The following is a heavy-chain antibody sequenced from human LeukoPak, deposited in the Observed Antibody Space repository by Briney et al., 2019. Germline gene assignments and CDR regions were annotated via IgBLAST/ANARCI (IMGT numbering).Heavy chain of an antibody. CDR3: ARDANSDAFNI. CDR2: ISSSSSYI. J-gene: IGHJ3*02. Sequence: PGGSLRLSCAASGFTFSSYSMNWVRQAPGKGLEWVSSISSSSSYIYYADSVKGRFTISRDNSKNTLYLQMNSLRVEDTAVYYCARDANSDAFNIWGQGTMVTVSS. V-gene: IGHV3-21*01. CDR1: GFTFSSYS. D-gene: IGHD5-24*01.